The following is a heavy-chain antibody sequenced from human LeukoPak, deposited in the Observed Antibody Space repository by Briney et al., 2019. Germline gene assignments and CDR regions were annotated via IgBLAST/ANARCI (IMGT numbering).Heavy chain of an antibody. CDR2: IYHSGST. Sequence: ETLSLTCAVSGGSISSSNWWSWVRQPPGKGLEWIGEIYHSGSTNYNPSLKGRVTISVDKSKNQFSLKLSSVTAADTAVYYCARTSGSSTGVAFDIWGQGTMVTVSS. CDR1: GGSISSSNW. CDR3: ARTSGSSTGVAFDI. D-gene: IGHD1-26*01. V-gene: IGHV4-4*02. J-gene: IGHJ3*02.